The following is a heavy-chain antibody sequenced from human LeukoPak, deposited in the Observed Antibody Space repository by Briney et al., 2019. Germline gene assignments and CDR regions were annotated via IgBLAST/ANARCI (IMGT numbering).Heavy chain of an antibody. Sequence: SETLSLTCTVSGGSISSYYWSWIRQPPGKGLEWIGYIYYSGSTNYNPSLKSRVTISVDTSKNQFSLKLSSVTAADTAVYYCARDRRSSSWEEYYFDYWGQGTLVTVSS. V-gene: IGHV4-59*12. J-gene: IGHJ4*02. CDR3: ARDRRSSSWEEYYFDY. CDR2: IYYSGST. D-gene: IGHD6-6*01. CDR1: GGSISSYY.